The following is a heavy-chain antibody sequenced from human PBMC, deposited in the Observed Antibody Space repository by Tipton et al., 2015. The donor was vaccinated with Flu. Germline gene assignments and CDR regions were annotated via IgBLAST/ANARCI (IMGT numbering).Heavy chain of an antibody. V-gene: IGHV4-61*01. D-gene: IGHD1-26*01. CDR1: GSSVSSDNYY. Sequence: TLSLTCNVSGSSVSSDNYYWNWIRQPPGMALEWIGCIYYSGSTNYNPSLKSRVTISADTSKNQFSLKLSSVTAADTAVYYCARDICGSYCLGAFDIWGQGTMVTVSS. CDR2: IYYSGST. J-gene: IGHJ3*02. CDR3: ARDICGSYCLGAFDI.